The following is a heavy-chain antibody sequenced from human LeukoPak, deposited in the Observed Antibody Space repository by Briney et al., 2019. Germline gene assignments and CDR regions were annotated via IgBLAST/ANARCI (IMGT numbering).Heavy chain of an antibody. J-gene: IGHJ4*02. D-gene: IGHD3-10*01. CDR2: MYPKSGDT. CDR3: ARVPGSPKNNFDY. CDR1: GYSFSGYY. V-gene: IGHV1-2*02. Sequence: GASVKVSCKASGYSFSGYYIQWLRQAPGLGPEWTGWMYPKSGDTSYAQKFQGRVTMTRDTSLSTAYMELNKLTSDDSAIYFCARVPGSPKNNFDYWGQGTLVTVSP.